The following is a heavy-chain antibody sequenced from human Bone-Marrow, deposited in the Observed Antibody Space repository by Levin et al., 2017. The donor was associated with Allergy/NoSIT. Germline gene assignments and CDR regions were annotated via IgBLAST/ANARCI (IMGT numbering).Heavy chain of an antibody. V-gene: IGHV1-3*01. J-gene: IGHJ1*01. D-gene: IGHD5-12*01. CDR2: INAGNGNT. CDR1: GYTFTSYA. CDR3: ARARIYGGSQIVGYFQH. Sequence: EASVKVSCKASGYTFTSYAMHWVRQAPGQRLEWMGWINAGNGNTKYSQKFQGRVTITRDTSASTAYMELSSLRSEDTAVYYCARARIYGGSQIVGYFQHWGQGTLVTVSS.